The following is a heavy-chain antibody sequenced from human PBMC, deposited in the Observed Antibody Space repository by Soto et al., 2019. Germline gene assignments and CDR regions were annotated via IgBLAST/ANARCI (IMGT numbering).Heavy chain of an antibody. V-gene: IGHV2-5*01. CDR2: IYWNDDK. Sequence: SCPTLVNPTQTLTLTCIFSGFSLRTSGVGVGWIRQPPGKALEWLGFIYWNDDKRYSPSLKSRLTITKDTSKNQVVLTMTNMDPVDTATYYCAKSGSSGWYGWFDPWGQGTLVTVSS. D-gene: IGHD6-19*01. CDR1: GFSLRTSGVG. J-gene: IGHJ5*02. CDR3: AKSGSSGWYGWFDP.